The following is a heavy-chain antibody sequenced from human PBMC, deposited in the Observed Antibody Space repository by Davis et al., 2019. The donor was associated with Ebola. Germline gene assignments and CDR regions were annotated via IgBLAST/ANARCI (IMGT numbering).Heavy chain of an antibody. CDR3: ARAGFGSTWFDC. CDR1: GFTFRSYD. V-gene: IGHV3-13*01. Sequence: GESLKISCAASGFTFRSYDMHWVRQATGKGLEWVSAIGTAGDTYYPVSVKGRFNITRKNAKNSLYLQMNSRIAEDTAVYYSARAGFGSTWFDCWGQGILVTVSS. J-gene: IGHJ5*01. CDR2: IGTAGDT. D-gene: IGHD6-13*01.